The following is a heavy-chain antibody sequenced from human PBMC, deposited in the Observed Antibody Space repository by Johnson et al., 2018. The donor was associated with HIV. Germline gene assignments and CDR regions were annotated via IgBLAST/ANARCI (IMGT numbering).Heavy chain of an antibody. D-gene: IGHD1-26*01. V-gene: IGHV3-23*04. CDR3: AKSIVGATYDAFDI. J-gene: IGHJ3*02. CDR1: GFTFSSYA. CDR2: ISGSGGST. Sequence: VQVVESGGGVVQPGRSLRLSCVASGFTFSSYAMHWVRQAPGKGLEWVSTISGSGGSTYYADSVKGRFTISRDNSKNTLYLQMNSLRAEDTAVYYCAKSIVGATYDAFDIWGQGTMVTVSS.